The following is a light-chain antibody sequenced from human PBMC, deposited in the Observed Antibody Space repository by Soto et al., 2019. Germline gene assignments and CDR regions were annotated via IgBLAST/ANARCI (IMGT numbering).Light chain of an antibody. V-gene: IGKV1-39*01. Sequence: DIQMTQSPSSLSASVGDRVTITCQASQDISNYLNWYQQKLGKAPKLLIFAASSLQSGVPSRFSGSRSGPDFTLTISSLQPEDFATYYGQQSYSSPPTFGQGTKVDIK. J-gene: IGKJ1*01. CDR2: AAS. CDR1: QDISNY. CDR3: QQSYSSPPT.